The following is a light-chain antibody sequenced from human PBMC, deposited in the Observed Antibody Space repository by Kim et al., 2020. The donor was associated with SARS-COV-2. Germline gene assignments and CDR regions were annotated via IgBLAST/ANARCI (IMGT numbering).Light chain of an antibody. CDR3: SSYTRSSPFYV. CDR1: SSDVGAYNY. Sequence: QSITISGSGSSSDVGAYNYVSWYQQHPGKAPKLMIYDVTKRPSGVSNRFSGSKSGNTASLTISGLQAEDEADYYCSSYTRSSPFYVFGTGTKVTVL. J-gene: IGLJ1*01. CDR2: DVT. V-gene: IGLV2-14*04.